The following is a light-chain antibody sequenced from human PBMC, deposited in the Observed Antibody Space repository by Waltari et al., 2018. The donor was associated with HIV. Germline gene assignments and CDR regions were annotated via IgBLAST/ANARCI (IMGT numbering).Light chain of an antibody. CDR3: RKGTHWLYT. V-gene: IGKV2-30*01. CDR1: QSLVYRDGNTF. Sequence: DVVMSQSPLSLPVILGQPASIPCRSSQSLVYRDGNTFLNWFQQRPGQSPSRRIYQLSNRDYGVPDRFSGSGSGTDFTLKSSRVEAEDVGVYYCRKGTHWLYTFGQGTKLELK. J-gene: IGKJ2*01. CDR2: QLS.